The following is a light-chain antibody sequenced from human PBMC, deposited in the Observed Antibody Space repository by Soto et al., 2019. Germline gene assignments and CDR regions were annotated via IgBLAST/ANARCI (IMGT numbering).Light chain of an antibody. J-gene: IGKJ2*01. CDR1: QSISSW. CDR2: KAS. Sequence: DIQMTQSPSTLSASVGDRVTITCRASQSISSWLAWYQQKPGKAPKLLIYKASSLESGVQSRFSGSGSGTEFTLTISSLQPDDFATYYCQQYNSYPSTFGQGTKLEIK. CDR3: QQYNSYPST. V-gene: IGKV1-5*03.